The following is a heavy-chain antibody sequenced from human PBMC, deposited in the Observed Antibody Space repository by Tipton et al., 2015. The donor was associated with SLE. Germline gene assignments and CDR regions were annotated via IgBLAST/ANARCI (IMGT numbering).Heavy chain of an antibody. CDR3: ARVRPPLSIFGVVKGTDYYYMDV. CDR1: GGSFSGYY. V-gene: IGHV4-34*01. CDR2: INRSGST. J-gene: IGHJ6*03. Sequence: TLSLTCAVYGGSFSGYYWSWIRQPPGKGLEWIGEINRSGSTNYNPSLESRVTISVDTSKNQFSLKLSSVTAADTAVYYCARVRPPLSIFGVVKGTDYYYMDVWGKGTTVTVSS. D-gene: IGHD3-3*01.